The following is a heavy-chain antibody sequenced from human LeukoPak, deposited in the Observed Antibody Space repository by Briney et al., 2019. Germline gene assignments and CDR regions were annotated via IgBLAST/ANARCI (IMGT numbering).Heavy chain of an antibody. J-gene: IGHJ3*02. CDR2: IKQDGSDK. D-gene: IGHD7-27*01. Sequence: PGGSLRLSCVASGFTLSSFWMSWVRQAPGKGLEWVANIKQDGSDKYYVDSVKGRFTISRDNAKNSLYLQMNSLRAEDTAVYYCAKDRGNWGYAFDIWGQGTMVTVSS. V-gene: IGHV3-7*03. CDR1: GFTLSSFW. CDR3: AKDRGNWGYAFDI.